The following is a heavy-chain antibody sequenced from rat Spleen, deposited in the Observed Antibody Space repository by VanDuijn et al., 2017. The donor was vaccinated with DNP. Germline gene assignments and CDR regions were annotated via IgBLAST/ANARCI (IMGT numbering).Heavy chain of an antibody. CDR3: ARRHYSSSSFDY. CDR2: INKGSSTI. Sequence: EVKLVESGGGLVQPGRSLKLSCAASGFNFNDYWMAWVRQAPGKGLEWIGEINKGSSTINYTPSLKDKFTISRDNAKSSLYLQMNSLKSEDTATYYCARRHYSSSSFDYWGQGVMVTVSS. D-gene: IGHD1-2*01. V-gene: IGHV4-2*01. CDR1: GFNFNDYW. J-gene: IGHJ2*01.